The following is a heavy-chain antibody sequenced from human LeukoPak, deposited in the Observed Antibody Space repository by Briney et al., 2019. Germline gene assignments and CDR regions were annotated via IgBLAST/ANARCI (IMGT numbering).Heavy chain of an antibody. CDR3: VRDGERCLGSGSYYCYFNY. J-gene: IGHJ4*02. CDR2: ISYDGSNK. CDR1: GFTFSDYV. Sequence: HPGGSLRLSCAASGFTFSDYVMHWVRQAPGKGLEWVAVISYDGSNKYHADSVKGRFTISRDNSQNTLYLQMNNLRPEDTAVYHCVRDGERCLGSGSYYCYFNYWGQGTLVTVSA. D-gene: IGHD3-10*01. V-gene: IGHV3-30-3*01.